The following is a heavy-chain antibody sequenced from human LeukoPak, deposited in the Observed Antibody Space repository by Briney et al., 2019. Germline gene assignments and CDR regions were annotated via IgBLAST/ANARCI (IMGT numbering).Heavy chain of an antibody. Sequence: SETLSLTCTVSGGSINNYYWSWVRQPPGAGLEWLAYIYYTGSTNYNPSLKTRLTISVDTSKNQFSLKLSSVTAADTAVYYCARGGAFDIWGQGTMVTVSS. J-gene: IGHJ3*02. CDR1: GGSINNYY. CDR2: IYYTGST. V-gene: IGHV4-59*12. CDR3: ARGGAFDI.